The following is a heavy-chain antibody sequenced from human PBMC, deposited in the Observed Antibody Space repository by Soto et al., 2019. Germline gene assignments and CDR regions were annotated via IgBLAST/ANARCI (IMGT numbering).Heavy chain of an antibody. CDR2: ISGSGGST. J-gene: IGHJ4*02. D-gene: IGHD4-17*01. Sequence: GGSLRLSCAASGFTFSNAWMNWVRQAPGKGLEWVSAISGSGGSTYYADSVKGRFTISRDNSENTLYLQMNSLRAEDTAVYYCAKDLVYGDSYFDYWGQGTLVTVSS. CDR1: GFTFSNAW. CDR3: AKDLVYGDSYFDY. V-gene: IGHV3-23*01.